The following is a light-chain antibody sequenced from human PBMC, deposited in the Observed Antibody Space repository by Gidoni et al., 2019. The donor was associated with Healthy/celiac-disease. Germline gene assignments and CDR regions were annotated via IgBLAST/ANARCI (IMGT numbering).Light chain of an antibody. CDR2: DAS. V-gene: IGKV3-11*01. CDR1: QSVSSY. Sequence: EIVLTQSPAILSLSPGERATLSCRASQSVSSYLAWYQQNPGQAPRLIIEDASNRATGIPARFSGSGSGTDFTLTISSLEPEDFAVYYCQQRSNWSITFGQGTRLEIK. J-gene: IGKJ5*01. CDR3: QQRSNWSIT.